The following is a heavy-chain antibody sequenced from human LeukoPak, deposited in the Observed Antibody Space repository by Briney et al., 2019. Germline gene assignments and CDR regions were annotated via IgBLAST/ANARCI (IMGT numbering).Heavy chain of an antibody. CDR3: AKVLRQWTYALVFDY. J-gene: IGHJ4*02. CDR2: ISGSGDST. CDR1: GFTFSSYD. D-gene: IGHD3-16*01. Sequence: GGSLRLSCAASGFTFSSYDMSWVRQAPGKGLEWVSVISGSGDSTYYAGSVKGRLTISRDNSKTTLFLQMNSLRVEDAAVYYCAKVLRQWTYALVFDYWGQGTLVTVSS. V-gene: IGHV3-23*01.